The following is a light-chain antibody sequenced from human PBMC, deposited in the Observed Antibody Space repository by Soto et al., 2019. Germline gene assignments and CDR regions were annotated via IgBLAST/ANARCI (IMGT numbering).Light chain of an antibody. CDR1: TSDIGGYNY. J-gene: IGLJ1*01. V-gene: IGLV2-8*01. Sequence: QLVLTQPPSASGSPGQSVAISCTGATSDIGGYNYVSWYQQHPGKAPKLIIHEVNKRPSGVPDRFSGSKSGNTASLTVSGLQAEDEADYYCSSHGGNSPYVFGTGTKLTVL. CDR3: SSHGGNSPYV. CDR2: EVN.